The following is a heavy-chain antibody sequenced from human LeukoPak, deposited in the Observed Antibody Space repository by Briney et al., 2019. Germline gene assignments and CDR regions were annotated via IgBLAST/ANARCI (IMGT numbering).Heavy chain of an antibody. J-gene: IGHJ4*02. CDR3: ARDRRVVLASYYFDY. D-gene: IGHD2-15*01. CDR1: GFTFSSYA. Sequence: PGRSLRLSCAASGFTFSSYAMHWVRQAPGKGLEWVAVISYDGSNKYYADSVKGRFTISRDNSKNTLYLQMNSLRAEDTAVYYCARDRRVVLASYYFDYWGQGTLVTVSS. CDR2: ISYDGSNK. V-gene: IGHV3-30-3*01.